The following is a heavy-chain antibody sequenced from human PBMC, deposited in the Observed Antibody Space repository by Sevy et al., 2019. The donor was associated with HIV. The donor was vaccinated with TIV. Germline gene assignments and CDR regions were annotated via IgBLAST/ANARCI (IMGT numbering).Heavy chain of an antibody. Sequence: SETLSLTCAVYGGSFSGYYWSWIRQPPGKGLEWIGEINHSGSTNYNPTLKSRVTISVDTSKNQFSLKLSSVTAADTAVYYCARGGDFDYWGQGTLVTVSS. CDR3: ARGGDFDY. V-gene: IGHV4-34*01. CDR1: GGSFSGYY. J-gene: IGHJ4*02. D-gene: IGHD3-16*01. CDR2: INHSGST.